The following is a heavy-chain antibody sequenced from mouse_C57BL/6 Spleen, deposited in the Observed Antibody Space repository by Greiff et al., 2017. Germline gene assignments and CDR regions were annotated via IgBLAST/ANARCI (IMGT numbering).Heavy chain of an antibody. CDR2: INPYNGDT. CDR3: ARYDGYPLYYFDY. CDR1: GYSFTGYF. V-gene: IGHV1-20*01. Sequence: EVQLVESGPELVKPGDSVKISCKASGYSFTGYFMNWVMQSHGKSLEWIGRINPYNGDTFYNQKFKGKATLTVDKSSSTAHMELRSLTSEDSAVYYCARYDGYPLYYFDYWGQGTTLTVSS. D-gene: IGHD2-2*01. J-gene: IGHJ2*01.